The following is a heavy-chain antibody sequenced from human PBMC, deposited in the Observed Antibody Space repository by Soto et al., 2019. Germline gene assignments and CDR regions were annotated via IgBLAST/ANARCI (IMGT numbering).Heavy chain of an antibody. CDR1: GHMVTGYY. V-gene: IGHV1-2*02. CDR3: ATDRVAFDM. CDR2: INPKSGGT. Sequence: GSVKVSCKASGHMVTGYYIHWVRQAPGQGLEWMGWINPKSGGTKYAEKFQGRVSMTGDTSITTAYLELSSLTSDDTAVYYCATDRVAFDMWGQGTKVTVSS. D-gene: IGHD3-22*01. J-gene: IGHJ3*02.